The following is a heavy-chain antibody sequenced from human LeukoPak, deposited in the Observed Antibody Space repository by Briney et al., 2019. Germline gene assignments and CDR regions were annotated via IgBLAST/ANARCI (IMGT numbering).Heavy chain of an antibody. V-gene: IGHV3-21*01. D-gene: IGHD1-7*01. Sequence: KPGGSLRLSCAASGFTFSSYSMSWVRQAPGKGLEWVSSISSSSSYIHYADSVKGRFTISRDNAKNSLHLQMNSLRAEDTAVYYCARDGQTGTTVYWGQGTLVTVSS. CDR3: ARDGQTGTTVY. CDR2: ISSSSSYI. J-gene: IGHJ4*02. CDR1: GFTFSSYS.